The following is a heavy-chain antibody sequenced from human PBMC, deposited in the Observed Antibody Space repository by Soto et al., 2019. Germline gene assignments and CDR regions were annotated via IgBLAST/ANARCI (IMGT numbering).Heavy chain of an antibody. V-gene: IGHV5-51*01. D-gene: IGHD2-21*02. Sequence: PGESLKISCKVSGYSFNSYWIAWVRQRPGKGLEWMGIIYPSNSDTKYSPSFQGQVTISADESISTAYLQWSSLKASDTAMYFCARDLDFGGNSGTFDIWGQGTMVTVS. CDR1: GYSFNSYW. J-gene: IGHJ3*02. CDR3: ARDLDFGGNSGTFDI. CDR2: IYPSNSDT.